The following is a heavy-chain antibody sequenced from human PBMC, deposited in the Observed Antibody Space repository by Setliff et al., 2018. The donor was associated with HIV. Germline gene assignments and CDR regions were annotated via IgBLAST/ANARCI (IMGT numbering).Heavy chain of an antibody. V-gene: IGHV4-34*01. CDR2: INHSGST. CDR1: GGSFSGYY. J-gene: IGHJ4*02. D-gene: IGHD3-22*01. CDR3: ARDLSYDYDRSSDTFDY. Sequence: SETLSLTCAVYGGSFSGYYWSWIRQPPGKGLEWIGEINHSGSTNYNPSLKSRVTISVDTSKNQFSLKLSSVTAADRAVYYCARDLSYDYDRSSDTFDYWGQGTLVTVSS.